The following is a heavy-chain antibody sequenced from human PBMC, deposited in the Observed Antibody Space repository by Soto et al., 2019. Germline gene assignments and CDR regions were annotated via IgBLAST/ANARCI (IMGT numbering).Heavy chain of an antibody. CDR1: GYTFNTYG. V-gene: IGHV1-18*01. J-gene: IGHJ5*02. CDR2: ISAYDGKT. Sequence: ASVKVSCKTSGYTFNTYGINWVRQAPGQGLELMGWISAYDGKTTYAEKFQGRVTMTTDTSTSTAYMELRSLRSDDTAIYYCARDSHEFWTSYWFDPWGQGTPVTVSS. D-gene: IGHD3-3*01. CDR3: ARDSHEFWTSYWFDP.